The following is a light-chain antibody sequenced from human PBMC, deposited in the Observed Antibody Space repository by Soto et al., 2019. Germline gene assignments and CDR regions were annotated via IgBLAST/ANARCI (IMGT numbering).Light chain of an antibody. CDR3: LTYNGPPLS. V-gene: IGKV1-27*01. Sequence: DMQMTQSPSSLSASVGDRVTITCRASQGLGNYLARYQQKPGKAPKLLIYSASTLQSGVPPRFSGSGSGTDFTLTISGLQPEDIATYYCLTYNGPPLSLGGGTKVEI. CDR1: QGLGNY. CDR2: SAS. J-gene: IGKJ4*01.